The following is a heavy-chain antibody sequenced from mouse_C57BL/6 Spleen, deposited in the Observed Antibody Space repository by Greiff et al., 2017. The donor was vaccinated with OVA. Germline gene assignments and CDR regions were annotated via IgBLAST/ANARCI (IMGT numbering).Heavy chain of an antibody. CDR3: ARREDYYGSSWFAY. D-gene: IGHD1-1*01. J-gene: IGHJ3*01. V-gene: IGHV1-69*01. Sequence: QVQLQQPGAELVMPGASVKLSCKASGYTFTSYWMHWVKQRPGQGLEWIGEIDPSDSYTNYNQKFKGKSTLTVDKSSSTAYMQLSSLTSEDSAVYYCARREDYYGSSWFAYWGRGTLVTVSA. CDR1: GYTFTSYW. CDR2: IDPSDSYT.